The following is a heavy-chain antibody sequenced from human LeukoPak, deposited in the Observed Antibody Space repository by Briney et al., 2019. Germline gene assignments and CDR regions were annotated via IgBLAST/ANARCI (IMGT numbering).Heavy chain of an antibody. J-gene: IGHJ4*02. D-gene: IGHD3-16*01. CDR3: ARKRGGGGVHKLSLDY. Sequence: GGSLRRSGAASGFTFTSFWMSWVRQAPGKGLQWVANIKQDGSEKEYVDSVKGRFTISRDNAKNSLYLQRNSLRVEDTAVYYWARKRGGGGVHKLSLDYWGRGTLVTVSS. V-gene: IGHV3-7*01. CDR2: IKQDGSEK. CDR1: GFTFTSFW.